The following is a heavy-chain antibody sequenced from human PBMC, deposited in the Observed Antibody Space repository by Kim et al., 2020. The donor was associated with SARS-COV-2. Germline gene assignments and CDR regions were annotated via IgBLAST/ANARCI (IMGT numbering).Heavy chain of an antibody. D-gene: IGHD3-22*01. CDR3: ARESFGGFPPDSRLFL. CDR1: GYTFTSYA. CDR2: INTNTGNP. J-gene: IGHJ4*02. V-gene: IGHV7-4-1*02. Sequence: ASVKVSCKASGYTFTSYAMNWVRQAPGQGLEWMGWINTNTGNPTYAQGFTGRFVFSLDTSVSTAYLQISSLKAEDTAVYYCARESFGGFPPDSRLFLWVQGTLVTVSS.